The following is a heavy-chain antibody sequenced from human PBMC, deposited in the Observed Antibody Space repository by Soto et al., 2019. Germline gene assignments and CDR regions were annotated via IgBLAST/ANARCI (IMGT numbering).Heavy chain of an antibody. Sequence: EVQLVESGGGLVKPGGSLRLSCTASGFTFSSYSMNWVRQAPGKGLEWVSSISRSSSSIYYADSVKGRFTISRDNAKNSLYLQMNSLRAEDTAVYYCANFWSGTNWFDPWGKGTLVTVSS. CDR3: ANFWSGTNWFDP. V-gene: IGHV3-21*01. CDR2: ISRSSSSI. D-gene: IGHD3-3*01. J-gene: IGHJ5*02. CDR1: GFTFSSYS.